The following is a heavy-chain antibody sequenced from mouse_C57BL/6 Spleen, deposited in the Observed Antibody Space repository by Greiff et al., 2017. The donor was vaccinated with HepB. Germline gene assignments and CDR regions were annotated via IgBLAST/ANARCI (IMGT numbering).Heavy chain of an antibody. Sequence: QVHVKQPGAELVKPGASVKLSCKASGYTFTSYWMHWVKQRPGQGLEWIGMIHPNSGSTNYNEKFKSKATLTVDKSSSTAYMQLSSLTSEDSAVYYCARSFTTAIDYWGQGTSVTVSS. V-gene: IGHV1-64*01. D-gene: IGHD1-2*01. CDR1: GYTFTSYW. J-gene: IGHJ4*01. CDR2: IHPNSGST. CDR3: ARSFTTAIDY.